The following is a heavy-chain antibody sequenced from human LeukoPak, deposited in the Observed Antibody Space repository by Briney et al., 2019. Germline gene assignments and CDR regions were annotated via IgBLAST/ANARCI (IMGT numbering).Heavy chain of an antibody. V-gene: IGHV4-59*01. CDR2: IYDSGST. Sequence: SETLSLTCTVSGVSISSYYWSWIRQPPGKGLEWIGYIYDSGSTNYSPSLKSRVTISVDTSKNQFSLKLSSVTAADTAVYYCARESGTLYAFDIWGQGTMVTVSS. CDR3: ARESGTLYAFDI. J-gene: IGHJ3*02. D-gene: IGHD1-26*01. CDR1: GVSISSYY.